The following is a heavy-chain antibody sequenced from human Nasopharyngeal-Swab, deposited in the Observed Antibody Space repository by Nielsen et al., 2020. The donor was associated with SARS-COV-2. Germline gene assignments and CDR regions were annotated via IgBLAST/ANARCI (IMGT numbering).Heavy chain of an antibody. CDR2: IYYSGKT. J-gene: IGHJ5*02. V-gene: IGHV4-39*07. D-gene: IGHD6-6*01. CDR1: GGSINTITYY. CDR3: ARDVPGIAARPINWFDP. Sequence: ESLKISCTVSGGSINTITYYWGWIRQPPGKGLEWIGSIYYSGKTYDNPSLKSRVTISIDTSKNQFSLNLNSVTAADTAVYYCARDVPGIAARPINWFDPWGQGTLVTVSS.